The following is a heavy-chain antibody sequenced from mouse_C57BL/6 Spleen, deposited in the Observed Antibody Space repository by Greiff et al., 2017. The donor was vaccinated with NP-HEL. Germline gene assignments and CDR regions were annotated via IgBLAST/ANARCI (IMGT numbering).Heavy chain of an antibody. Sequence: EVQLVESEGGLVQPGSSMKLSCTASGFTFSDYYMAWVRQVPEKGLEWVANINYDGSSTYYLDSLKSRFIISRDNAKNILYLQMSSLKSEDTATYYCARDRLGDFDYWGQGTTLTVSS. D-gene: IGHD1-2*01. CDR3: ARDRLGDFDY. V-gene: IGHV5-16*01. CDR2: INYDGSST. J-gene: IGHJ2*01. CDR1: GFTFSDYY.